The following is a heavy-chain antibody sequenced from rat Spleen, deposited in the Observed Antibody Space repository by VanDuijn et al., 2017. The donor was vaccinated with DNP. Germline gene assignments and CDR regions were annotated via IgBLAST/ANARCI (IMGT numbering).Heavy chain of an antibody. Sequence: EVQLIESGGGLVQPGKSMKLSCAASGFTFSRFPMAWVRQIPTKGLEWVASISTSGEYAHYRDSVKGRFTISRDNAKNTLYLQMDSLRSEDTATYYCTTGYYGYWFTYWGQGTLVTVSS. J-gene: IGHJ3*01. V-gene: IGHV5-46*01. D-gene: IGHD1-6*01. CDR3: TTGYYGYWFTY. CDR1: GFTFSRFP. CDR2: ISTSGEYA.